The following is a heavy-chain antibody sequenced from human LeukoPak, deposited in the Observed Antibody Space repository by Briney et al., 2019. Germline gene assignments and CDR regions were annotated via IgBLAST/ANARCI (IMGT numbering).Heavy chain of an antibody. CDR2: INHSGST. Sequence: SESLSLTRAVYGGSFIGYYWSWIGQPAGKGLEWMGEINHSGSTNYNPSLQSRGTISVDTSKNQFSLKLSSVSVADTAVYYCARGRSPYYYGSGSYGYYFDYWGQGTLVTVSS. CDR1: GGSFIGYY. J-gene: IGHJ4*02. V-gene: IGHV4-34*01. CDR3: ARGRSPYYYGSGSYGYYFDY. D-gene: IGHD3-10*01.